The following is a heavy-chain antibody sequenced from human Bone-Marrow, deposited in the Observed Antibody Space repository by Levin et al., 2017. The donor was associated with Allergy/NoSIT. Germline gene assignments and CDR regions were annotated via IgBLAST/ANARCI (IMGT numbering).Heavy chain of an antibody. D-gene: IGHD5-18*01. CDR2: INPGGGTT. CDR3: AKKWIPTSQAGYFDC. J-gene: IGHJ4*02. V-gene: IGHV3-23*01. Sequence: GGSLRLSCAASGFTFSSYAMSWVRQAPGKGLEWVSSINPGGGTTFYADSVKGRFTISRDNSKSTLYMQMNSLRAEDTAVYYCAKKWIPTSQAGYFDCWGQGALVTVSS. CDR1: GFTFSSYA.